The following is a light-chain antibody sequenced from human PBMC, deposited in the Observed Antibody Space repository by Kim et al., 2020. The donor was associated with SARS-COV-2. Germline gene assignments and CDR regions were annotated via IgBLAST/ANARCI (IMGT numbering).Light chain of an antibody. V-gene: IGKV3-20*01. CDR2: GAS. J-gene: IGKJ2*01. Sequence: SQGERATLSCRASQSVSSSYLAWYQQKPGQAPRLLIYGASSRATGIPDRFSGSGSGTDFTLTISRLEPEDFAVYYCQQYGSSPRDTFGQGTKLEI. CDR1: QSVSSSY. CDR3: QQYGSSPRDT.